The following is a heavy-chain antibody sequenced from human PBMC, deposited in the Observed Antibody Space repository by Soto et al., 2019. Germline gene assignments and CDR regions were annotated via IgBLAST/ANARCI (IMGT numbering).Heavy chain of an antibody. D-gene: IGHD2-15*01. CDR2: IYYSGSN. Sequence: QVQLQESGPGLVKPSETLSLTCTVSGGSISSYYWSWIRQPPGKGLEWIGYIYYSGSNNYNPSLLSRVTISVDTSKNQFSLKLRAVTAADTAVYYCARDLGYRSGDSCYSSWCDPGGQGTLVTVSS. J-gene: IGHJ5*02. CDR1: GGSISSYY. V-gene: IGHV4-59*01. CDR3: ARDLGYRSGDSCYSSWCDP.